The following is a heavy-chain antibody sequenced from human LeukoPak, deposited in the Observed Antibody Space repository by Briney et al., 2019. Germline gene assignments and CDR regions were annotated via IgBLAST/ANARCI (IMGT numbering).Heavy chain of an antibody. Sequence: GGSLRLSCAASGFTFSNYVMSWVRQAPGKGLDWVSTISGGGDSIHYADSVKGRFTISRDNSKDTLYLQMNSLRAEDTAVYYCAKGHSSPSGKFDYWGQGTLVTVSS. CDR2: ISGGGDSI. D-gene: IGHD6-19*01. CDR3: AKGHSSPSGKFDY. V-gene: IGHV3-23*01. J-gene: IGHJ4*02. CDR1: GFTFSNYV.